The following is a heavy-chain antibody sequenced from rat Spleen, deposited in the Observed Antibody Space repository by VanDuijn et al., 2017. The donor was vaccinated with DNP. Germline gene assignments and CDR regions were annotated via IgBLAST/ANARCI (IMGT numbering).Heavy chain of an antibody. CDR2: MSNGGNT. Sequence: QVQLEESGPGLVQPSQTLSLTCTVSGFSLTTYSVAWVRQPPGKSLEWIAAMSNGGNTFYNSVLKSRLSISRDTSKSQVFLKMNSLQTEDTAMYFCARSDYSDDSYYYGYFDYWGQGVMVTVSS. J-gene: IGHJ2*01. V-gene: IGHV2-6*01. D-gene: IGHD1-12*02. CDR3: ARSDYSDDSYYYGYFDY. CDR1: GFSLTTYS.